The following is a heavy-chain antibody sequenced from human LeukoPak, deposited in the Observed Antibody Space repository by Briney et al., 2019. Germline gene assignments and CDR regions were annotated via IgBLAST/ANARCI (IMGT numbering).Heavy chain of an antibody. CDR3: AALHYYDSSGYYRDFDY. CDR1: AFPFSSYG. D-gene: IGHD3-22*01. Sequence: GGSLRLSCAASAFPFSSYGMHWVRQAPGKGLEWVSGISWNSGSIGYADSVKGRFTISRDNAKNSLYLQMNSLRAEDTALYYCAALHYYDSSGYYRDFDYWGQGTLVTVSS. CDR2: ISWNSGSI. J-gene: IGHJ4*02. V-gene: IGHV3-9*01.